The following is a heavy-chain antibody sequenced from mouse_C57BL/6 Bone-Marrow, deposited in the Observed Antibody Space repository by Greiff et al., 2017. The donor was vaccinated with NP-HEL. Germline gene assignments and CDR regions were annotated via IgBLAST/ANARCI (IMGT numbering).Heavy chain of an antibody. V-gene: IGHV5-17*01. CDR3: ARAPSGAMDY. Sequence: DVMLVESGGGLVKPGGSLKLSCAASGFTFSDYGMHWVRQAPEKGLEWVAYISSGSSTIYYADTVKGRFTISRDNAKNTLFLQMTSLRSEDTAMYYCARAPSGAMDYWGQGTSVSVSS. D-gene: IGHD3-1*01. J-gene: IGHJ4*01. CDR1: GFTFSDYG. CDR2: ISSGSSTI.